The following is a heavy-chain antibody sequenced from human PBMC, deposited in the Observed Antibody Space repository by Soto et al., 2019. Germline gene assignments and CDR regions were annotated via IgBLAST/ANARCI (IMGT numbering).Heavy chain of an antibody. D-gene: IGHD6-13*01. V-gene: IGHV1-18*01. CDR1: GYTFTNYD. J-gene: IGHJ4*02. Sequence: QVQLVQSGAEVKKPGASVKVSCKASGYTFTNYDISWVRQAPGQGLERVGWISTYNGKTNYAQNLQGRVTMTTDTSTSTDYMAQRSLTSGETGVYSCARGGAAAGYDYWGQGTLLTAST. CDR3: ARGGAAAGYDY. CDR2: ISTYNGKT.